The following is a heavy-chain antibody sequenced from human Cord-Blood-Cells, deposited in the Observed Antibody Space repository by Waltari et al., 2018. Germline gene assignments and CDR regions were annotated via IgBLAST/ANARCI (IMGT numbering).Heavy chain of an antibody. D-gene: IGHD4-4*01. CDR2: MNPNSGNT. V-gene: IGHV1-8*01. Sequence: QGQLEQSGDEVQKPGASVKVFCKASGYTFTSYAINWVRQATGQGLEWMGWMNPNSGNTGYAQKFQGRVTMTRNTSISTAYMELSSLISEDTAVYYCARNDYTKGWFDPWGQGTLVTVSS. CDR1: GYTFTSYA. J-gene: IGHJ5*02. CDR3: ARNDYTKGWFDP.